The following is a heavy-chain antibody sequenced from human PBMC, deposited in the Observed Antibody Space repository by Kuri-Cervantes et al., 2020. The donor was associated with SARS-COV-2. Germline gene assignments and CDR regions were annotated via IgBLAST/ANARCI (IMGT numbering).Heavy chain of an antibody. CDR2: IYYTGTT. J-gene: IGHJ4*02. CDR3: ARHFYGGNAIFQY. D-gene: IGHD4-23*01. CDR1: GGSVNSYY. Sequence: SETLSLTCTVLGGSVNSYYWTWIRQPPGKGLEWVGSIYYTGTTNYNPSLKSRVTMSIDTSKNQFSLKLSSVTAADTAVYYCARHFYGGNAIFQYWGQGTLVTVSS. V-gene: IGHV4-59*08.